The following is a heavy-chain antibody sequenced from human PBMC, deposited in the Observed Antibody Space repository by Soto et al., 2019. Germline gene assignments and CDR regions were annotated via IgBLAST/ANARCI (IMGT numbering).Heavy chain of an antibody. CDR3: ARGPYSHYTTLDY. J-gene: IGHJ4*02. D-gene: IGHD4-4*01. Sequence: ASVKVSCKDSGYTYTSYAMHWVRQAPGQRLEWMGWINAGNGNTKYSQKFQGRVTITRDTSASTAYMELSSLRSEDTAVYYCARGPYSHYTTLDYWGQGTLVTVSS. V-gene: IGHV1-3*01. CDR2: INAGNGNT. CDR1: GYTYTSYA.